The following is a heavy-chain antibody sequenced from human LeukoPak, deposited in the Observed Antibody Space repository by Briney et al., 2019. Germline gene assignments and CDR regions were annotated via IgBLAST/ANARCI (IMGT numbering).Heavy chain of an antibody. Sequence: PSETLSLTCAVYGGSFSGYYWSWIRQPPGKGLEWIGEINHSGSTNYNPSLKSRVTISVDTSKNQFSLKLSSVTAADTAVYYCARGKGGANFDYWGQGTLVTVSS. V-gene: IGHV4-34*01. J-gene: IGHJ4*02. CDR1: GGSFSGYY. CDR3: ARGKGGANFDY. CDR2: INHSGST. D-gene: IGHD1-26*01.